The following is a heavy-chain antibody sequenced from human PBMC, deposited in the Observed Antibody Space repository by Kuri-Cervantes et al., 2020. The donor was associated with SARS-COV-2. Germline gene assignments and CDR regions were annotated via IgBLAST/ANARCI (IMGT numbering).Heavy chain of an antibody. D-gene: IGHD6-13*01. CDR1: GGTFSSYA. Sequence: SVKVSCKASGGTFSSYAISWVRQAPGQGLEWKGRIIPIFGIANYAQKFQGRVTITADKSTSTAYMELSSLRSEDTAVYYCARDAAADNLSDYWGQGTLVTVSS. CDR2: IIPIFGIA. J-gene: IGHJ4*02. V-gene: IGHV1-69*04. CDR3: ARDAAADNLSDY.